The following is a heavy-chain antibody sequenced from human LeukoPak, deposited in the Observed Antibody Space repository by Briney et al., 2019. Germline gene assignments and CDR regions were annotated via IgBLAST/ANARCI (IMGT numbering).Heavy chain of an antibody. CDR3: ARVGPGIIAVAGTGYFDY. CDR1: GGSISSYY. D-gene: IGHD6-19*01. V-gene: IGHV4-59*12. J-gene: IGHJ4*02. Sequence: PSETLSLTCTVSGGSISSYYWSWIRQPPGKGLEWIGYIYYSGSTNYNPSLKSRVTISVDTSKNQFSLKLSSVTAADTAVYYCARVGPGIIAVAGTGYFDYWGQGTLVTVSS. CDR2: IYYSGST.